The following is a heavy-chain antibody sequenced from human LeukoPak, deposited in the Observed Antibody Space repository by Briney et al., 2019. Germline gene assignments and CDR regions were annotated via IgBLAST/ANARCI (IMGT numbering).Heavy chain of an antibody. CDR3: ARDGARVGATAFDI. J-gene: IGHJ3*02. D-gene: IGHD1-26*01. Sequence: PSKTLSLTCTVSGGSISSGGYYWSWIRQPPGKGLEWIGYIYHSGSTYYNPSLKSRVTISVDRSKNQFSLKLSSVTAADTAVYYCARDGARVGATAFDIWGQGTMVTVSS. CDR2: IYHSGST. V-gene: IGHV4-30-2*01. CDR1: GGSISSGGYY.